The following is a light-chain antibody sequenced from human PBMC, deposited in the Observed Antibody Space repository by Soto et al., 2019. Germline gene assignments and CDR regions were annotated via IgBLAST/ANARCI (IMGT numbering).Light chain of an antibody. CDR2: GAS. V-gene: IGKV3-15*01. J-gene: IGKJ2*01. CDR1: QSVSSN. CDR3: QQYNNWPRT. Sequence: EIVMTQSPATLSVSPGERATLSCRASQSVSSNLAWYQQKPGQAPRRLIYGASIRATGIPARFSGSGSGTELSLTISSLQSDDFAVYCCQQYNNWPRTFGQGTKLEIK.